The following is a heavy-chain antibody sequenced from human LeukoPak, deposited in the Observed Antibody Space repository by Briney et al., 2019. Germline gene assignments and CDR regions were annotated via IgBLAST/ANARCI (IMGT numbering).Heavy chain of an antibody. CDR2: ITGSGGGA. Sequence: GGSLRLSCAASGFTFSNYAMTWVRQAPGKGLEWVSSITGSGGGAHYADSVKDLFTISRDNSKNTLYLQMNSLRPEDTAVYYCARGWVYGDWGQGTLVTVSS. D-gene: IGHD5/OR15-5a*01. CDR1: GFTFSNYA. J-gene: IGHJ4*02. CDR3: ARGWVYGD. V-gene: IGHV3-23*01.